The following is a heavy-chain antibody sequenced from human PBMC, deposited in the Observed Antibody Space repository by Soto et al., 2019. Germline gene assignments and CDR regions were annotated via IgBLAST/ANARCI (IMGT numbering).Heavy chain of an antibody. Sequence: GGSLRLSCAASGFTFSSYSMNWVRQAPGKGLEWVSSISSSSSYIYYADSVKGRFTISRDNAKNSLYLQMNSLRAEDTAVYYCAREGLRGIAALVFEGWFDPWGQGTLVTVSS. CDR3: AREGLRGIAALVFEGWFDP. CDR1: GFTFSSYS. V-gene: IGHV3-21*01. CDR2: ISSSSSYI. D-gene: IGHD6-13*01. J-gene: IGHJ5*02.